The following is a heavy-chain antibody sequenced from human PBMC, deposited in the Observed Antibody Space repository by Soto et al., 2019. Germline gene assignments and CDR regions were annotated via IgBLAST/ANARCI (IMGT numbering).Heavy chain of an antibody. CDR2: IWYDGSNK. V-gene: IGHV3-33*01. CDR1: GFTFSSYG. CDR3: ARERRGYYYMDV. J-gene: IGHJ6*03. Sequence: QVQLVESGGGVVQPGRSLRLSCAASGFTFSSYGMHWVRQAPGKGLEWVAVIWYDGSNKYYADSVEGRFTISRDNSKNTLYLQMNSLRAEDTAVYYCARERRGYYYMDVWGKGTTVTVSS.